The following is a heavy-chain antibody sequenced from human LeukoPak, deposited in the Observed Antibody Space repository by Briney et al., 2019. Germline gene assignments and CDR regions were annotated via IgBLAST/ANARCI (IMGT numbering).Heavy chain of an antibody. CDR2: ISSSSSYI. D-gene: IGHD6-13*01. J-gene: IGHJ6*02. Sequence: PGGSLRLSCAASGFTFSSYSMNWVRQAPGKGLEWVSSISSSSSYIYYADSVKGRFTISRDNAKNSLYLQMNSLRAEDTAVYYCAREPDTFSAAAGSNYYYGMDVWGQGTTVTVSS. V-gene: IGHV3-21*01. CDR1: GFTFSSYS. CDR3: AREPDTFSAAAGSNYYYGMDV.